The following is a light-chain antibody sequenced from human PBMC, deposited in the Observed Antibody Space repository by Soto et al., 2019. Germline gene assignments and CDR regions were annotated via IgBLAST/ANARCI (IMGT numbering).Light chain of an antibody. Sequence: QSVLTQPPSASGTPGQTVTISCSGGPSNIGAGFDVHWYHQIAGTAPKLLIYGNSNRPSGVPDRFSGSKSGTSASLAINGLQAEDEAHYYCQSYDNSLSGSWVFGGGTKLTVL. CDR1: PSNIGAGFD. J-gene: IGLJ3*02. CDR3: QSYDNSLSGSWV. V-gene: IGLV1-40*01. CDR2: GNS.